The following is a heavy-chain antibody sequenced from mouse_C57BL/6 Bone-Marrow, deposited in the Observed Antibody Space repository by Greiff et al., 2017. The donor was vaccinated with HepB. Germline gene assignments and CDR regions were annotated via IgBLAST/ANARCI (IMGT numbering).Heavy chain of an antibody. J-gene: IGHJ2*01. CDR3: ARRETGYFDY. Sequence: VQGVESGPELVKPGASVKLSCKASGYTFTSYDINWVKQRPGQGLEWIGWIYPRDGSTKYNEKFKGKATLTVDTSSSTAYMELHSLTSEDSAVYFCARRETGYFDYWGQGTTLTVSS. V-gene: IGHV1-85*01. CDR1: GYTFTSYD. CDR2: IYPRDGST. D-gene: IGHD4-1*01.